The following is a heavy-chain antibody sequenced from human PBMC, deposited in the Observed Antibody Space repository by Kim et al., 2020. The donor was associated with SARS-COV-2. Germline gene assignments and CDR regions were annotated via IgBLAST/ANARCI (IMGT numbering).Heavy chain of an antibody. D-gene: IGHD2-15*01. CDR1: GGTFSSYP. V-gene: IGHV1-69*02. CDR2: IIPIRGIA. J-gene: IGHJ3*02. Sequence: SVKVSCKASGGTFSSYPIHWVRQAPGQGLEWMGRIIPIRGIANYAQKFQGRVTITADNSTSTAYMELSSLRSEDTAVYYCACVVVTYAVDIWGQGTLVTVSS. CDR3: ACVVVTYAVDI.